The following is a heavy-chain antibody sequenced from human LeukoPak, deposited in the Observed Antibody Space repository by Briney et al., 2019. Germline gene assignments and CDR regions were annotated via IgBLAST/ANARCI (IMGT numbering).Heavy chain of an antibody. CDR3: AGDRLSFYGSGSYYNAFDI. J-gene: IGHJ3*02. CDR1: GYSISSGYY. CDR2: IYHSGST. D-gene: IGHD3-10*01. Sequence: SGTLSLTCTVSGYSISSGYYWGWIRQPPGKGLEWIGSIYHSGSTYYNPSLKSRVTISVDTSKNQFSLKLSSVTAADTAVYYCAGDRLSFYGSGSYYNAFDIWGQGTMVTVSS. V-gene: IGHV4-38-2*02.